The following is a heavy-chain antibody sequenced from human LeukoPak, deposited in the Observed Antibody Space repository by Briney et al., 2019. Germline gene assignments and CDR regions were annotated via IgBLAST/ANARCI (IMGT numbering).Heavy chain of an antibody. CDR1: GFTFSSYA. V-gene: IGHV3-30*18. CDR3: AKTHYYDSSGVPGDY. CDR2: ISHDGSNS. J-gene: IGHJ4*02. D-gene: IGHD3-22*01. Sequence: GGSLRLSCAASGFTFSSYAMSWVRQAPGKGLEWVAVISHDGSNSYYADPVKGRFTISRDNSKNTLYLQMNSLRAEDTAVYYCAKTHYYDSSGVPGDYWGQGTLVTVSS.